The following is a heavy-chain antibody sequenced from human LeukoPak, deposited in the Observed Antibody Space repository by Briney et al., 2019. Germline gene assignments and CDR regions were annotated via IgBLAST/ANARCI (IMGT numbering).Heavy chain of an antibody. J-gene: IGHJ4*02. Sequence: PGASVKVSCKASGGTFSSYAISWVRQAPGQGLEWMGGIIPIFGTANYAQKFQGRVTITTDESTSTAYMELSSLRSEDTAVYYCAREVWQLAFLDYWGQGTLVTVSS. V-gene: IGHV1-69*05. D-gene: IGHD6-6*01. CDR3: AREVWQLAFLDY. CDR1: GGTFSSYA. CDR2: IIPIFGTA.